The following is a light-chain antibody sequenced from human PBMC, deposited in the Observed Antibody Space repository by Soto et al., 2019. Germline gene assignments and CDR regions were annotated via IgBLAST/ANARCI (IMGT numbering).Light chain of an antibody. V-gene: IGLV2-14*01. CDR3: SSYRSSSLYV. CDR1: SSDVGGYNY. CDR2: EVS. J-gene: IGLJ1*01. Sequence: QSALTQPASVSGSPGQSITISCTGTSSDVGGYNYVSWYQQRPGKAPQLMIYEVSSRPSGVSNRFSGSKSGNTASLTISGLQTEDEADYYCSSYRSSSLYVFGSGTKLTVL.